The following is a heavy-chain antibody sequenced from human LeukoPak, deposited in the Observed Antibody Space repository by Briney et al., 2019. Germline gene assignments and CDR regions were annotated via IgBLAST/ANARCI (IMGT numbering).Heavy chain of an antibody. V-gene: IGHV1-24*01. CDR2: FDPEDGET. J-gene: IGHJ6*03. CDR3: ARSPQILYYYYYYMDV. CDR1: GYTLTELS. Sequence: GASVKVSCKVSGYTLTELSMHWVRQAPGKGLEWMGGFDPEDGETIYAQKFQGRVTMTEDTSTDTAYMELSSLRSEDTAVYYCARSPQILYYYYYYMDVWGKGTTVTVS.